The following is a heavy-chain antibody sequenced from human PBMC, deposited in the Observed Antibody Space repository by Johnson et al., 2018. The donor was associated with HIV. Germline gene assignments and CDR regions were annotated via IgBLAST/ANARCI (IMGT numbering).Heavy chain of an antibody. Sequence: VQLVEYGGGVVQPGRSLRLSCAASGFTFSSYAMHWVRQAPGKGLEWVAVISYDGSNKYYADSVKGRFTISRDNSKNTLYLQMNSLRAEDTAVYYCAKSPRFTIVGSDAFDIWGQGTMVTVSS. V-gene: IGHV3-30*04. CDR2: ISYDGSNK. CDR3: AKSPRFTIVGSDAFDI. CDR1: GFTFSSYA. J-gene: IGHJ3*02. D-gene: IGHD5-24*01.